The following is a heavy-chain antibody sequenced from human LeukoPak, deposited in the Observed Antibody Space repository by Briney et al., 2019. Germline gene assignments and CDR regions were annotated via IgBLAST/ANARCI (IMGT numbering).Heavy chain of an antibody. V-gene: IGHV3-66*04. D-gene: IGHD1-14*01. CDR1: GFTFSSYA. CDR3: ARRTGLNFDY. Sequence: GGSVRLSCAACGFTFSSYAMIWVRQAPGKGLEGVSVIYSGGSTYYADSVKGRCTLARDNFKNKLYLQMNSLRAEDTAVYYCARRTGLNFDYWGQGTLVTVSS. J-gene: IGHJ4*02. CDR2: IYSGGST.